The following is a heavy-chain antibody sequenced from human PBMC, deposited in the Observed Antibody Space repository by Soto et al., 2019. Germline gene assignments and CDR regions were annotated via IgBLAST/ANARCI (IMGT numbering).Heavy chain of an antibody. CDR3: AGRSGSSDY. CDR1: AFTFSNYT. V-gene: IGHV3-30*04. Sequence: GGSLRLSCAASAFTFSNYTMHWVRQAPGKGLEWVALMSYDGSDKYYADAVKGRFTISRDNSKNTLYLKMDSLRVEDTALYYCAGRSGSSDYWGQGTLVTVSS. J-gene: IGHJ4*02. CDR2: MSYDGSDK. D-gene: IGHD3-10*01.